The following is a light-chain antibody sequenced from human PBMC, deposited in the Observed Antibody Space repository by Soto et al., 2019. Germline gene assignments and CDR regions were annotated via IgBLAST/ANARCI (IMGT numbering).Light chain of an antibody. CDR3: ISYRSGGTAV. Sequence: QSVLTQPASVSGSPGQSITISCTGTNSDVGGFNYVSWYQQHPGKAPKLMIYEVSNRPSGVSNRFSGSKSGNTASLTISGLQAEDEADYYCISYRSGGTAVFGGGTKLTVL. CDR2: EVS. J-gene: IGLJ2*01. CDR1: NSDVGGFNY. V-gene: IGLV2-14*01.